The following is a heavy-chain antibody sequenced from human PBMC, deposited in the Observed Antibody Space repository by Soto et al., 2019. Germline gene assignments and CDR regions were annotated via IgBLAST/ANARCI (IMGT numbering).Heavy chain of an antibody. Sequence: QVQLQQSGPGLVKPSQTLSLTCAISGDSVSSNSAAWNWLRQSPSRGLEWLGRTYCRSKWYNDSGVSVKSRVTINPETSKNQFSLQLNSVTPEDTAVYYCARDARVLLWFGEGQAWGGMDVWGPGTTVTVSS. CDR1: GDSVSSNSAA. V-gene: IGHV6-1*01. D-gene: IGHD3-10*01. CDR2: TYCRSKWYN. CDR3: ARDARVLLWFGEGQAWGGMDV. J-gene: IGHJ6*02.